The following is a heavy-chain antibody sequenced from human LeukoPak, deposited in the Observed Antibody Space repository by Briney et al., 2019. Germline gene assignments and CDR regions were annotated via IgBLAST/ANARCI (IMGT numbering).Heavy chain of an antibody. D-gene: IGHD3-10*01. Sequence: ASVTVSCKASGYPFTSFGITWVRRAPGQGLEWMGWISAYNGDTRYAQKFQGGVAMTTDTSTSTAYMELRNLRSDDTAVYYCARAPPGLNYGPGDCWGQGTLVTVSS. CDR1: GYPFTSFG. CDR2: ISAYNGDT. V-gene: IGHV1-18*04. J-gene: IGHJ4*02. CDR3: ARAPPGLNYGPGDC.